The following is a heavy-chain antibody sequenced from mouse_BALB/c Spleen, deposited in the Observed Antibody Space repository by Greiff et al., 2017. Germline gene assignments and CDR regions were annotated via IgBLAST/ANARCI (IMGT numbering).Heavy chain of an antibody. CDR2: ISYSGST. J-gene: IGHJ3*01. CDR3: ARAGTLGFAY. V-gene: IGHV3-2*02. CDR1: GYSITSDYA. Sequence: EVQLQQSGPGLVKPSQSLSLTCTVTGYSITSDYAWNWIRQFPGNKLEWMGYISYSGSTSYNPSLKSRISITRDTSKNQFFLQLNSVTTEDTATYYCARAGTLGFAYWGQGTLVTVSA.